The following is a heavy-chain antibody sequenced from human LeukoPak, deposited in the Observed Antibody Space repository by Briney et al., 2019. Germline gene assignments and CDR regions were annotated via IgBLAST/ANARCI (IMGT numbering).Heavy chain of an antibody. V-gene: IGHV3-49*04. D-gene: IGHD1-1*01. CDR1: GFTFGDYA. J-gene: IGHJ3*02. CDR3: TREDVEVGAFDI. CDR2: IRSKAYGGTT. Sequence: GGSLRLSCTASGFTFGDYAMSWVRQAPGKGLEWVGFIRSKAYGGTTENAASVKGRFTISRDDSKSIAYLQMNSLKTEDTAVYYCTREDVEVGAFDIWGQGTMVAVPS.